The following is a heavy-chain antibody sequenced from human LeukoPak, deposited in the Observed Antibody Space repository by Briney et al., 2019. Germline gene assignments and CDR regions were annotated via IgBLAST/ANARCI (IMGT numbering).Heavy chain of an antibody. J-gene: IGHJ6*03. V-gene: IGHV4-59*02. D-gene: IGHD3-16*01. CDR2: IYYTGST. Sequence: SETLSLTCTVSGGSVSDYYWSWIRQSPGKGLEWIGYIYYTGSTSYNPSLRSRVTMSADTSKNQFSLKLSSVTAADTAVYYCARETSQKGAHYMDVWGKGTTITISS. CDR3: ARETSQKGAHYMDV. CDR1: GGSVSDYY.